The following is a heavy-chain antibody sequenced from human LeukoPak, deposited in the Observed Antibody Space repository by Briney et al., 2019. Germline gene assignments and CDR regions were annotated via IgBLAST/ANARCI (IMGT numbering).Heavy chain of an antibody. CDR3: AGAPSWYYYMDV. J-gene: IGHJ6*03. CDR2: INPNSGGT. CDR1: GYTFTGYY. V-gene: IGHV1-2*02. Sequence: ASVKVSCKASGYTFTGYYMHWVRQAPGQGLEWMGWINPNSGGTNYAQKFQGRVTMTRDTSISTACMELSRLRSDDTAVYYCAGAPSWYYYMDVWGKGTTVTVSS.